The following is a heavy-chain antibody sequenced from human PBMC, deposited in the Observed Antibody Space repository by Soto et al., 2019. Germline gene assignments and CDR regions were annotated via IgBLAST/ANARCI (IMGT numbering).Heavy chain of an antibody. J-gene: IGHJ4*02. CDR3: AREGYGDSY. Sequence: QVQLQESGPGLVKPSETLSLTCTVSGGSISSYYWSWIRQPPGKGLERIGYIYYSGSTNYNPSLKSRVTISVDTSKNQFSLKLSSVTAADTAVYYCAREGYGDSYWGQGTLVTVSS. CDR1: GGSISSYY. D-gene: IGHD4-17*01. CDR2: IYYSGST. V-gene: IGHV4-59*01.